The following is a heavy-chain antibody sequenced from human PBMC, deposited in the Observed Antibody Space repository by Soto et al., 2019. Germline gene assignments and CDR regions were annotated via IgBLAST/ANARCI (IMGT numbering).Heavy chain of an antibody. CDR2: IYYSGST. J-gene: IGHJ3*02. D-gene: IGHD6-13*01. CDR1: GGSISSSSYY. CDR3: ARQTGQQLAPNAFDI. Sequence: SETLSLTCTVSGGSISSSSYYWGWIRQPPGKGLEWIGSIYYSGSTYYNPSLKSRVTISVDTSKNQFSLKLSSVTAADTAVYYCARQTGQQLAPNAFDIWGQGTMVTVSS. V-gene: IGHV4-39*01.